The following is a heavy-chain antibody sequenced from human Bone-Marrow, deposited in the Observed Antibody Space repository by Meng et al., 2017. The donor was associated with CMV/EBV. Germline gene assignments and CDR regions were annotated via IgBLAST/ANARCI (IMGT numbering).Heavy chain of an antibody. CDR2: IYSGGST. CDR1: GFTVSSNY. CDR3: AREVYGDPFDY. Sequence: GESLKISCAASGFTVSSNYMSWVRQAPGKGLEWVSVIYSGGSTYYADSVKGRFTISRDNSKNTLYLQMNSLRAEDTAVYYCAREVYGDPFDYWGQRTLVTVSS. V-gene: IGHV3-66*02. J-gene: IGHJ4*02. D-gene: IGHD4-17*01.